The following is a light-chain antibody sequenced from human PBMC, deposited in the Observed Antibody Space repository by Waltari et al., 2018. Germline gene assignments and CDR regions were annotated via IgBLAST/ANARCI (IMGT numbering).Light chain of an antibody. CDR2: DAS. CDR1: PSIATW. Sequence: DLQMTQSPSTLPASIGDRVTITCRASPSIATWLAWYQQKPGKAPKLLIFDASSLESGVPSRFSGSGSETEFTLTISSLQPDDFATYYCQQYSVYSTFGQGTKVEI. J-gene: IGKJ1*01. V-gene: IGKV1-5*01. CDR3: QQYSVYST.